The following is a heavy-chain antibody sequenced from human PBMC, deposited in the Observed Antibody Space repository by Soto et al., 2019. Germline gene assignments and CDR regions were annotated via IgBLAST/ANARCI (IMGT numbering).Heavy chain of an antibody. CDR2: VSGIGDET. CDR3: AKGGHLYFGDY. Sequence: VQLSDSGGGLVQPGGSLRLSCEASGLKFSHYAMTWVRQAPGRGPEWVSTVSGIGDETFYADSVRGRFTITRDNSKDTAYLVMNSLRGEDTAVYYCAKGGHLYFGDYWGQGTLVTVSS. V-gene: IGHV3-23*01. CDR1: GLKFSHYA. J-gene: IGHJ4*02. D-gene: IGHD2-8*01.